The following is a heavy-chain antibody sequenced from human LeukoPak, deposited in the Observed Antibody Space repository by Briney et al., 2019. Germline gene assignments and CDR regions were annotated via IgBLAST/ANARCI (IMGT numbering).Heavy chain of an antibody. D-gene: IGHD3-22*01. J-gene: IGHJ6*02. V-gene: IGHV4-34*01. CDR2: INHSGST. Sequence: SETLSLTCAVYGGSFSGYYWSWIRQPPGKGLEWIGEINHSGSTNYNPSLKSRVTISVDTSKNQFSLKLSSVTAADTAVCYCARGSSGSYRPYYYYYGMDVWGQGTTVTVSS. CDR1: GGSFSGYY. CDR3: ARGSSGSYRPYYYYYGMDV.